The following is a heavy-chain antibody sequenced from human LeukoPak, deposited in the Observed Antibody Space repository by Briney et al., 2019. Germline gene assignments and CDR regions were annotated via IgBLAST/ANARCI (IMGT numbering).Heavy chain of an antibody. CDR1: GYTFTGYY. CDR3: ARDFYDSSGSLVVGAFDI. V-gene: IGHV1-2*02. J-gene: IGHJ3*02. Sequence: ASVTVSCKASGYTFTGYYIHWVRQAPGQGLEWMGWINPNSGGTNYAQKFQVRVTMTRDTSTSTTSMELSRMRSDDTAVYYCARDFYDSSGSLVVGAFDIWGQGTMVTVSS. D-gene: IGHD3-22*01. CDR2: INPNSGGT.